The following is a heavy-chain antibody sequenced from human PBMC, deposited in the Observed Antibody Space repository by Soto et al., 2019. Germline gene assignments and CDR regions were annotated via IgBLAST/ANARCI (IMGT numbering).Heavy chain of an antibody. V-gene: IGHV4-61*01. CDR2: IYYSGST. CDR1: GGSVSSGSYY. J-gene: IGHJ4*02. Sequence: ASETLSLTCTVSGGSVSSGSYYWSWIRQPPGKGLEWIGYIYYSGSTNYNPSLKSRVTISVDASKNQFSLKLSSVTAADTAVYYCAVATRGGDLDYWGQGTLVTVSS. CDR3: AVATRGGDLDY. D-gene: IGHD2-21*02.